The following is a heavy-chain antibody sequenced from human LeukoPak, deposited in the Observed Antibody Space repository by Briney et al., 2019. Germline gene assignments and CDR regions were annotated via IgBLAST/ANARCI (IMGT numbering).Heavy chain of an antibody. V-gene: IGHV1-2*02. J-gene: IGHJ5*02. CDR2: INPNSGGT. D-gene: IGHD3-10*01. Sequence: ASVKVSCKASGYTFTGYYMHWVRQAPGQGLEWMGWINPNSGGTNYAQKFQGRVTMTRDTSISTAYMELSRLRSDDTAVYYCARDSSAAPIYYYGSEFDPWGQGTLVTVSS. CDR3: ARDSSAAPIYYYGSEFDP. CDR1: GYTFTGYY.